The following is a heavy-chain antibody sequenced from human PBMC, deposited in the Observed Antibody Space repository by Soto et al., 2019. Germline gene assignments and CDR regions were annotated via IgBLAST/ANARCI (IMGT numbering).Heavy chain of an antibody. CDR3: AGGRYRLPGY. V-gene: IGHV4-34*01. CDR2: INHSGST. CDR1: GGSFSGYY. J-gene: IGHJ4*02. D-gene: IGHD2-2*01. Sequence: PSETLSLTCAVYGGSFSGYYWSWIRQPPGKGLEWIGEINHSGSTNYNPSLKSRVTISVDTSKNQFSLKLSSVTAADTAVYYCAGGRYRLPGYWGQGTLVTVSS.